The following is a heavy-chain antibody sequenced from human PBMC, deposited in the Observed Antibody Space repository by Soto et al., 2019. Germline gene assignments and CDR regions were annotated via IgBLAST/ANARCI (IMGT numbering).Heavy chain of an antibody. CDR3: ARFAMGAYYMDV. Sequence: EVQLVESGGGLVQSGGSLRLSCAGSGFTFGSYWMSWVRQAPGKGLQWVANINQDESQKYYLDSVKGRFTISKDTAKNSKYLQMNGLTSEDTAVYYCARFAMGAYYMDVWGQGTTVTVSS. V-gene: IGHV3-7*01. D-gene: IGHD3-16*01. J-gene: IGHJ6*03. CDR2: INQDESQK. CDR1: GFTFGSYW.